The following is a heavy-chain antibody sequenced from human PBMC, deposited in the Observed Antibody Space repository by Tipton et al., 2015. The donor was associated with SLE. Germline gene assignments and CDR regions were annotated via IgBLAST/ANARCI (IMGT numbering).Heavy chain of an antibody. CDR3: AREALDILATSAFDI. V-gene: IGHV1-69*01. J-gene: IGHJ3*02. Sequence: QLVQSGAEVKKPGSSVKVSCKVSGGTFSSYAISWVRQAPGQGLEWMGGIIPIFGTANYAQKFQGRVTITTDESTSTAYMELSSLRSEDTAVYYCAREALDILATSAFDIWGQGTLVTVSS. CDR1: GGTFSSYA. CDR2: IIPIFGTA. D-gene: IGHD5-12*01.